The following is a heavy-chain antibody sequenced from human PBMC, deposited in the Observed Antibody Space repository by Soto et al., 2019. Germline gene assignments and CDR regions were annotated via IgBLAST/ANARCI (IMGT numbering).Heavy chain of an antibody. D-gene: IGHD5-18*01. Sequence: QVQLVQSGAEVKKPESSVKVSCKAPGGTFSTYAISWVRQAPGQGLEWMGGIIPMFGTANYAQRFQDRVTITADESTNTVYMDLSSLRSEDTAVDFCTSGIQLWLRRINNGYSGWGQGTLVTVSS. CDR3: TSGIQLWLRRINNGYSG. CDR1: GGTFSTYA. V-gene: IGHV1-69*12. CDR2: IIPMFGTA. J-gene: IGHJ4*02.